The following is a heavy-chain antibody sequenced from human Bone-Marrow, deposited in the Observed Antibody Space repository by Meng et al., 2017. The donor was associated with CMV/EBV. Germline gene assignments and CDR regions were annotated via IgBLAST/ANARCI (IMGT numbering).Heavy chain of an antibody. V-gene: IGHV4-34*01. CDR1: GGSFSGYY. D-gene: IGHD3-3*01. J-gene: IGHJ5*02. CDR3: AGGYPIPTKYYDFWSGISPFDP. CDR2: INHSGST. Sequence: GSLRLSCAVYGGSFSGYYWSWIRQPPGKGLEWIGEINHSGSTNYNPSLKSRVTISVDTSKNQFSLKLSSVTAADTAVYYCAGGYPIPTKYYDFWSGISPFDPWGQGTLVTVSS.